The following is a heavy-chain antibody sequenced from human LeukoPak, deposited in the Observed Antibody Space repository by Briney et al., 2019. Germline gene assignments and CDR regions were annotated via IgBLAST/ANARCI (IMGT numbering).Heavy chain of an antibody. CDR2: INPSGGST. V-gene: IGHV1-46*01. J-gene: IGHJ4*02. Sequence: GASVKVSCKASGYTFTSYYMHWVRQAPGQGLEWMGIINPSGGSTSYAQKFQGRVTMTRDMSTSTVYMELSSLRSEDTAVYYCARAAHLYDYVWGSYRPFDYWGQGTLVTVSS. CDR1: GYTFTSYY. CDR3: ARAAHLYDYVWGSYRPFDY. D-gene: IGHD3-16*02.